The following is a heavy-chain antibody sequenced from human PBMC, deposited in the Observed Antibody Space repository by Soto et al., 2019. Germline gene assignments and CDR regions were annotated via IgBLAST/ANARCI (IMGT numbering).Heavy chain of an antibody. V-gene: IGHV1-69*06. Sequence: QVQLVQSGAEVKKPGSSVKVSCKASGGTFSSCAISWVRQAPGQGLEWMGGIIPIFGTANYAQKFQGRVTITADKSTSTAYMEMSSLRSEDTAVYYCARCPLNEGYYYYGMDVWGQGTTVTVSS. J-gene: IGHJ6*02. CDR2: IIPIFGTA. D-gene: IGHD2-8*01. CDR3: ARCPLNEGYYYYGMDV. CDR1: GGTFSSCA.